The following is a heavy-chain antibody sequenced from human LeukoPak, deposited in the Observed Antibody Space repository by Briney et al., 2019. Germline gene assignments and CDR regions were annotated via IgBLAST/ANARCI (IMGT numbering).Heavy chain of an antibody. CDR1: GGSFSGYY. V-gene: IGHV4-34*01. Sequence: PSETLSLTCAVYGGSFSGYYWSWIRQPPGKGREWIGEINHSGSTNYNPSLKSRVTISVDTSKNQFSLKLSSVTAAETAVYYCASALPFQLVHWGQGTLVTV. CDR3: ASALPFQLVH. D-gene: IGHD6-13*01. CDR2: INHSGST. J-gene: IGHJ4*02.